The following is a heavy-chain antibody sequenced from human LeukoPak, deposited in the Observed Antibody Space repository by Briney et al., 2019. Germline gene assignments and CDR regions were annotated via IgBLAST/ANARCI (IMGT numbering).Heavy chain of an antibody. V-gene: IGHV1-18*04. Sequence: ASVKVSCKASGYTFTSYGISWVRQAPGQGLEWMGWISAYNGNTNYAQKLRGRVTMTTDTSTSTAYMELRSLRSDDTAVYYCERDVGCSSTSCYAHFDYWGQGTLVTVSS. CDR3: ERDVGCSSTSCYAHFDY. D-gene: IGHD2-2*01. CDR1: GYTFTSYG. CDR2: ISAYNGNT. J-gene: IGHJ4*02.